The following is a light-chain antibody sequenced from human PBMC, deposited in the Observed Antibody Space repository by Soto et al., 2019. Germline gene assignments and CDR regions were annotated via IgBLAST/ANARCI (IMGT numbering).Light chain of an antibody. J-gene: IGLJ1*01. CDR1: SSDVGGYHY. CDR3: TSYTSTSTYV. Sequence: QSVLTQPASVSGSPGQSITISCTGTSSDVGGYHYVSWYQQHPGKAPKLMIYEVSNRPSGVSNRFSGSKSGNTASLTISGLHAEDEADYYCTSYTSTSTYVFGTGTKVTVL. CDR2: EVS. V-gene: IGLV2-14*01.